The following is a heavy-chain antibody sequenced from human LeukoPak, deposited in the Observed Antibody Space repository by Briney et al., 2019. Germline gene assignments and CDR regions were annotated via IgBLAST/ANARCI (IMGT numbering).Heavy chain of an antibody. CDR2: ISHSGST. V-gene: IGHV4-38-2*02. J-gene: IGHJ4*02. Sequence: SETLSLTCAVYGGSLSGYYWGWIRQPPGKGLKWIGSISHSGSTYYNPSLKSRVTISVDTSKNQFSLKLSSVTAADTAVYYCAREGTAGPYCSSTSCYLIWGQGTLVTVSS. CDR3: AREGTAGPYCSSTSCYLI. CDR1: GGSLSGYY. D-gene: IGHD2-2*01.